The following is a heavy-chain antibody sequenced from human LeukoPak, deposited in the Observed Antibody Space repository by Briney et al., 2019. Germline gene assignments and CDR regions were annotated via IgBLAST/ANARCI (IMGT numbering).Heavy chain of an antibody. D-gene: IGHD2-8*02. Sequence: SETLSLTCAVYGGSFSGYYWSWIRQPPGKGLEWIGEINHSGSTNYNPSLKSRVTISVDTSENQFSLKLSSVTAADTAVYYCARGGGVYRSPDYWGQGTLVTVSS. CDR3: ARGGGVYRSPDY. CDR2: INHSGST. CDR1: GGSFSGYY. J-gene: IGHJ4*02. V-gene: IGHV4-34*01.